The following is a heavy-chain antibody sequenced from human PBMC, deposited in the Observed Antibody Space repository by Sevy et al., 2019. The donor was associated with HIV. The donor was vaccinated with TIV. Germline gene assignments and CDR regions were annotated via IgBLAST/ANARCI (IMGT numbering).Heavy chain of an antibody. Sequence: GGSLRLSCAASGFTFSSYGMHWVRQAPGKGLEWLAVIWNDRSNKYFADSVMGRFTISRDNSKNTLYLQMNSLRADDTAVYYCASLPNNYYDSGGYSGNDAFDIWGQGTMVTVSS. V-gene: IGHV3-33*01. D-gene: IGHD3-22*01. CDR1: GFTFSSYG. J-gene: IGHJ3*02. CDR2: IWNDRSNK. CDR3: ASLPNNYYDSGGYSGNDAFDI.